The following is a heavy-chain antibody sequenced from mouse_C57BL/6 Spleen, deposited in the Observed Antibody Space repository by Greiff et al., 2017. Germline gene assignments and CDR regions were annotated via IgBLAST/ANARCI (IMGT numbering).Heavy chain of an antibody. V-gene: IGHV14-4*01. CDR1: GFNIKDDY. Sequence: EVQLQQSGAELVRPGASVKLSCTASGFNIKDDYMHWVKQRPEHGLEWIGGIDPENGDTEYASKFQGKATITADTSSNTAYLQLSSLTSEDTAVYYCTPSEYRWSFFDYWGQGTTLTVSS. CDR2: IDPENGDT. D-gene: IGHD2-14*01. CDR3: TPSEYRWSFFDY. J-gene: IGHJ2*01.